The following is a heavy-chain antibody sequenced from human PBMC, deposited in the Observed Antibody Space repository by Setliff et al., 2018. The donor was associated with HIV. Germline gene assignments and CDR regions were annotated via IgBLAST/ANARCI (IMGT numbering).Heavy chain of an antibody. D-gene: IGHD5-18*01. CDR1: GYSISSGYY. CDR2: VFHSGST. CDR3: ARDAERGYSYGYDY. J-gene: IGHJ4*02. Sequence: SETLSLTCAVTGYSISSGYYWGWIRQPPGKGLEWIGSVFHSGSTYYNPSLKSRVTMSVDTSKNQFSLKLSSVTAADTAVYYCARDAERGYSYGYDYWGQGTLVTVSS. V-gene: IGHV4-38-2*02.